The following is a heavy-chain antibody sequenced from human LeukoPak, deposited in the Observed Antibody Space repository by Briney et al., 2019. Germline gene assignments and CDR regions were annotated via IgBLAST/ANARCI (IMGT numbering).Heavy chain of an antibody. CDR3: AGTWFLEWFYPLQH. CDR2: IYTSGST. CDR1: GGSISSYY. Sequence: SSETLSLTCTVSGGSISSYYWSWIRQSAGKGLEWIGRIYTSGSTNYNPSLKSRVTMSVDTSKNQFSLKLSSVTAADTAVYYCAGTWFLEWFYPLQHWARAPWSPSPQ. J-gene: IGHJ1*01. V-gene: IGHV4-4*07. D-gene: IGHD3-3*01.